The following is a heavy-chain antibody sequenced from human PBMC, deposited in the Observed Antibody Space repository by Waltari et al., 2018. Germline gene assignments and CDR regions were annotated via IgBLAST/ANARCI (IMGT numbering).Heavy chain of an antibody. D-gene: IGHD2-15*01. CDR2: INHSGST. CDR1: GGSFSGYY. CDR3: ARGGRRAKLHYFDY. J-gene: IGHJ4*02. V-gene: IGHV4-34*01. Sequence: QVQLQQWGAGLLKPSETLSLTCAVYGGSFSGYYWSWIRQPPGKGLEWIGDINHSGSTNYNPSLKSRVTTSVDTSKNQFSLRLRSVTAADTAVYYCARGGRRAKLHYFDYWGQGTLVTVSS.